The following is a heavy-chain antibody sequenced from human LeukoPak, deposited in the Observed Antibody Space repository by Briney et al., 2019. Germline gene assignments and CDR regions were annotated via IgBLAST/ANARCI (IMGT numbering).Heavy chain of an antibody. D-gene: IGHD2-2*01. Sequence: GGSLRLSCAASGFTFSSYSMNWVRQAPGKGLEWVSYISSSSSTIYYADSVKGRFTISRDNAKNSLYLQMNSLRAEDTAVYYCARGSSWYQLPSFDYWGQGTLVTVSS. CDR2: ISSSSSTI. V-gene: IGHV3-48*04. J-gene: IGHJ4*02. CDR3: ARGSSWYQLPSFDY. CDR1: GFTFSSYS.